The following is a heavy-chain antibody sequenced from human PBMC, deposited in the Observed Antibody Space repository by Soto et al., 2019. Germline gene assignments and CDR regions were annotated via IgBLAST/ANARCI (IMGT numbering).Heavy chain of an antibody. CDR1: GDSVSSNSAA. J-gene: IGHJ6*03. V-gene: IGHV6-1*01. CDR3: ARARGYDTIMISPRRPYYYYYYMDV. D-gene: IGHD5-12*01. Sequence: SQTLSLTCAISGDSVSSNSAAWNWIRQSPSRGLEWLGRTYYRSKWYNDYAVSVKSRITINPDTSKNQFSLQLNSVTPEDTAVYYCARARGYDTIMISPRRPYYYYYYMDVWGKGTTVTVSS. CDR2: TYYRSKWYN.